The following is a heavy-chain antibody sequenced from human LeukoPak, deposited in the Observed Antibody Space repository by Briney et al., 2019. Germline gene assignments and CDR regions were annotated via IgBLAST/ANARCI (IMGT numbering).Heavy chain of an antibody. Sequence: SETLSLTCTVSGGSISSSGYYWSWIRQPAGKGLEWIGRTYTSGSTNYNPSLKSRVTMSVDTSKNQFSLKVSSVTAADTAVYYCARGAYYFDRSSWGQGTLVTVSS. CDR1: GGSISSSGYY. V-gene: IGHV4-61*02. CDR3: ARGAYYFDRSS. J-gene: IGHJ4*02. D-gene: IGHD3-22*01. CDR2: TYTSGST.